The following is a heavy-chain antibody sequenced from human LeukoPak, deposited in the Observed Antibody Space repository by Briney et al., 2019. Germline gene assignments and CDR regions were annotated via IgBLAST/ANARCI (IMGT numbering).Heavy chain of an antibody. CDR1: GFTFSSYG. D-gene: IGHD2-15*01. Sequence: GRSLRLSCAASGFTFSSYGMHWVRQAPGKGLEWVAVISYDGSNKYYADSVKGRFTTSRDNSKNTLYLQMNSLRAEDTAVCYCAKDLRVNCSGGSCYDWFDPWGQGTLVTVSS. J-gene: IGHJ5*02. V-gene: IGHV3-30*18. CDR3: AKDLRVNCSGGSCYDWFDP. CDR2: ISYDGSNK.